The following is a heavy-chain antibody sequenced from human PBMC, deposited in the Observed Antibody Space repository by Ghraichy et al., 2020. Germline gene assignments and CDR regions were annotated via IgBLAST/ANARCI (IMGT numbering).Heavy chain of an antibody. CDR2: IQYSGST. V-gene: IGHV4-59*01. CDR1: GGSISTYS. CDR3: ARGGRGFYDSSGYIEGHEFDY. D-gene: IGHD3-22*01. J-gene: IGHJ4*02. Sequence: ESLNISCTVSGGSISTYSWNWVRKPPGKGLEWIGFIQYSGSTSYNPSLKTRVTISVDTSKYEFSLSLNSVTAADTAVYYCARGGRGFYDSSGYIEGHEFDYWGQGTLVTVSS.